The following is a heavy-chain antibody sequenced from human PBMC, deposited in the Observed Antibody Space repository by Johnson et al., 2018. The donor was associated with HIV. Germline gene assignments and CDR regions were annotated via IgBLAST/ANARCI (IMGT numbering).Heavy chain of an antibody. Sequence: VQLVESGGGVVRPGGSLRLSCAASGFTFDDYGMSWVRQAPGKGLEWVSGINWNGGSTGYADSVKGRFTISRDNAKNSLYLQMNSLRAEDTALYYCARGSDPFGGVIVNGAFDIWGQGTMVTVSS. CDR3: ARGSDPFGGVIVNGAFDI. CDR2: INWNGGST. D-gene: IGHD3-16*02. CDR1: GFTFDDYG. V-gene: IGHV3-20*04. J-gene: IGHJ3*02.